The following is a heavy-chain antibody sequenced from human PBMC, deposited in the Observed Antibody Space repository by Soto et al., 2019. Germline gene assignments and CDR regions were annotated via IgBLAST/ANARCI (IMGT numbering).Heavy chain of an antibody. CDR1: GFTFSSYS. D-gene: IGHD2-15*01. CDR2: ISSSSSYI. Sequence: EVQLVESGGGLVKPGGSLRLSCAASGFTFSSYSMNWVRQAPGKGLEWVSSISSSSSYIYYADSVKGRFTISRDNAKNSLYLQMNSLRAADTAVYYCARDLEVVWFDPWGQGTLVRVSS. CDR3: ARDLEVVWFDP. J-gene: IGHJ5*02. V-gene: IGHV3-21*01.